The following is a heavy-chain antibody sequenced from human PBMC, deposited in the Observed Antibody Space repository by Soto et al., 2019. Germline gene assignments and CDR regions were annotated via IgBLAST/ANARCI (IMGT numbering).Heavy chain of an antibody. CDR2: IYYSGSA. D-gene: IGHD3-10*01. CDR3: ARHPTNYGGYLDY. V-gene: IGHV4-39*01. CDR1: GGSISSSSYY. Sequence: PSETLSLTCTVSGGSISSSSYYWGWIRQPPGKGLEWIGSIYYSGSAYYNPSLKSRVTISVDTSKNQFSLKLSSVTAADTAVYYCARHPTNYGGYLDYWGQGTLVTVSS. J-gene: IGHJ4*02.